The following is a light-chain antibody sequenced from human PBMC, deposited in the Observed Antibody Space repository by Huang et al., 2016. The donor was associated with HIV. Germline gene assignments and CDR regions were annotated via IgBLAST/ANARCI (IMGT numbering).Light chain of an antibody. V-gene: IGKV1-39*01. Sequence: DIQMTQSPSSLSASVGDRVTITCRASQSISSYLNWYQQKPGKAPKLLIYAASSLQSGVRSRCSGSGSGTDVTLTISSLQPEDFATYYCQQSYSTSWTFGQGTKVEIK. CDR3: QQSYSTSWT. CDR2: AAS. J-gene: IGKJ1*01. CDR1: QSISSY.